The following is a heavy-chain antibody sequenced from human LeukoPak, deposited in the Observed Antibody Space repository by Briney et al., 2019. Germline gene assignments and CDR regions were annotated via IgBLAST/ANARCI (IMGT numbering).Heavy chain of an antibody. CDR2: IKSKTDGGTT. V-gene: IGHV3-15*01. Sequence: GGSLRLSCVVSGLTFSNAWMTWVRQAPGKGLEWVGRIKSKTDGGTTDYAAPVKGRFTISRDDAKNTLYLQINSLKTEDTAVYYCTTGWVAGSYYFDYWGQGTLVTVSS. CDR3: TTGWVAGSYYFDY. D-gene: IGHD6-19*01. J-gene: IGHJ4*02. CDR1: GLTFSNAW.